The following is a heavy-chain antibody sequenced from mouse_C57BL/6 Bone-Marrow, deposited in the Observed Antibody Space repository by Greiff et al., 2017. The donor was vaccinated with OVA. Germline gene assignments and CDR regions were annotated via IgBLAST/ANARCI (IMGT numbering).Heavy chain of an antibody. CDR1: GFSFNTYA. V-gene: IGHV10-1*01. J-gene: IGHJ1*03. CDR3: VRPSLTYWYFDV. D-gene: IGHD4-1*01. CDR2: IRSKSNNYAT. Sequence: VQLKESGGGLVQPKGSLKLSCAASGFSFNTYAMNWVRQAPGKGLEWVARIRSKSNNYATYYADSVKDRFTISRDDSESMLYLQMNNLKTEDTAMYYCVRPSLTYWYFDVWGTGTTVTVSS.